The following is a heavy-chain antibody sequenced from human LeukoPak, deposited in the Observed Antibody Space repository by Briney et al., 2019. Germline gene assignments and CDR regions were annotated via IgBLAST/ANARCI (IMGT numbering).Heavy chain of an antibody. CDR2: IYSGGST. D-gene: IGHD3-9*01. Sequence: GGSLRLSCAASGFTVSSNYMSWVRQAPGKGLEWVSVIYSGGSTYYADSVKGRFTISRDNSKSTRYLQMNNLRADDTAVYYCARFSDWLFTYFDYWGQGTLVTVSS. CDR3: ARFSDWLFTYFDY. CDR1: GFTVSSNY. J-gene: IGHJ4*02. V-gene: IGHV3-66*01.